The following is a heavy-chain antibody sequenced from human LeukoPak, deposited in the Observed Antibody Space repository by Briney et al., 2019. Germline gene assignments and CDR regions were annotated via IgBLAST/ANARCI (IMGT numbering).Heavy chain of an antibody. V-gene: IGHV4-59*01. J-gene: IGHJ1*01. Sequence: KSSETLSLTCTVSGGSISSYYLSWIRQPPGKGLEWIGYIYYSGGTNYKPSLKSRVTVSLNTSKNQFSLKLSSVTAADTAIYYCASHSATWYFQHWGQGTPVTVSS. CDR2: IYYSGGT. CDR1: GGSISSYY. D-gene: IGHD6-13*01. CDR3: ASHSATWYFQH.